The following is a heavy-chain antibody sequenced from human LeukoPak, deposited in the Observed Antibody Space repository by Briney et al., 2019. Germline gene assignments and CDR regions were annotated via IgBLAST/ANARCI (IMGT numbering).Heavy chain of an antibody. J-gene: IGHJ6*04. V-gene: IGHV3-48*04. D-gene: IGHD3-10*02. CDR3: AELGITMIGGV. CDR2: ISSSGSTI. CDR1: GFTFSSYW. Sequence: GGSLRLSCAASGFTFSSYWMHWVRQAPGKGLEWVSYISSSGSTIYYADSVKGRFTISRDNAKNSLYLQMNNLRAEDTAVYYCAELGITMIGGVWGKGTTVTTSS.